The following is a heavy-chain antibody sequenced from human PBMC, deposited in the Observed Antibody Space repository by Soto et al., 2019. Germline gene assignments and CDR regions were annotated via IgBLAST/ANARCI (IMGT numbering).Heavy chain of an antibody. CDR3: ARDIPTYYNSSVDWSDP. D-gene: IGHD3-10*01. CDR2: IIPLYGTT. V-gene: IGHV1-69*13. J-gene: IGHJ5*02. Sequence: SVKAFCKAAEGTRSSFGISWVRQVPGQGLEWMGSIIPLYGTTNYAQRFRDRVAFIADDSTNMIYMELMSLRSDDTAIYYCARDIPTYYNSSVDWSDPWGQGVLVTVSS. CDR1: EGTRSSFG.